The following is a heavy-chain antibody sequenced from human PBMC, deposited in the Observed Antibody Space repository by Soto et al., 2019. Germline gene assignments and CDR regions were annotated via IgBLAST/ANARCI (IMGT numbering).Heavy chain of an antibody. J-gene: IGHJ4*02. Sequence: GESLKISCKGSGYSFTNYWISWVRQMPGKGLEWMGRIDPSDSYTNYSPSFQGHVTISADKSISTAYLQWSSLKASDTAMYYCARHATVVTQIDYWGQGTLVTVSS. CDR1: GYSFTNYW. CDR3: ARHATVVTQIDY. CDR2: IDPSDSYT. D-gene: IGHD4-17*01. V-gene: IGHV5-10-1*01.